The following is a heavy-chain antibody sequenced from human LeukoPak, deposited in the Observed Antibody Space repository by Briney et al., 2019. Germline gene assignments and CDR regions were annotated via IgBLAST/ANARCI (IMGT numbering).Heavy chain of an antibody. D-gene: IGHD1-26*01. V-gene: IGHV3-23*01. CDR1: GFTFSSYA. CDR3: AKDGHGGYSGYIDY. J-gene: IGHJ4*02. CDR2: ISGRGGST. Sequence: GGSLRLSCAASGFTFSSYAMSWVRQAPGKGLEWVSAISGRGGSTYYADSVKGRFTISRDNSKNTLYLQMNSLRAEDTAVYYCAKDGHGGYSGYIDYWGQGTLVTVSS.